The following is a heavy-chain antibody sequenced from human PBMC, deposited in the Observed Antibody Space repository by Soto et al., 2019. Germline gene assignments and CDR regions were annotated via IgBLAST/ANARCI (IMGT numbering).Heavy chain of an antibody. V-gene: IGHV3-33*01. D-gene: IGHD6-13*01. CDR3: ARGNGYSSSWQTINYYYYGMDV. J-gene: IGHJ6*02. CDR1: GFTFSSYG. CDR2: IWYDGSNK. Sequence: QVQLVESGGGVVQPGRSLRLSCAASGFTFSSYGMHWVRQAPGKGLAWVAVIWYDGSNKYYADSVKGRFTISRDNSKNTLYLQMNSLRAEDTAVYYCARGNGYSSSWQTINYYYYGMDVWGQGTTVTVSS.